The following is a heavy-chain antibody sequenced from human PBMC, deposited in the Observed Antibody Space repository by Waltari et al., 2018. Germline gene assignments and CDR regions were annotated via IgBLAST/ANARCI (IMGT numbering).Heavy chain of an antibody. CDR3: ARVITGTLLFDY. Sequence: QVQLVQSGAEVKKPGSSVKVSCKASGGTFRSYAISWGRQAPGQGLEWMGGIIPIFGTANYAQKFQDRVTITADESTSTAYMELSSLRSEDTAVYYCARVITGTLLFDYWGQGTLVTVSS. J-gene: IGHJ4*02. CDR1: GGTFRSYA. D-gene: IGHD1-7*01. V-gene: IGHV1-69*01. CDR2: IIPIFGTA.